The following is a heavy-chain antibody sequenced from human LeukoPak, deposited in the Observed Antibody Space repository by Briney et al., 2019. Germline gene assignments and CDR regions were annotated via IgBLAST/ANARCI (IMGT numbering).Heavy chain of an antibody. CDR3: ARDGGSGWPYNWFDP. CDR1: GYTFTGYY. D-gene: IGHD6-19*01. Sequence: GASVKVSCKASGYTFTGYYMHWVRQAPGQGLEWMGWINPNSGGTNYAQKFQGRVTMTRDTSISTAYMELSRLRSDDTAVYYCARDGGSGWPYNWFDPWGQGTLVTVSS. J-gene: IGHJ5*02. CDR2: INPNSGGT. V-gene: IGHV1-2*02.